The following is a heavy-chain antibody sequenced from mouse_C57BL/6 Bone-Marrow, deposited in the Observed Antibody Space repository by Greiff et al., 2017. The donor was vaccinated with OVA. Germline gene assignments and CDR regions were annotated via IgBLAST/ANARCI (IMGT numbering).Heavy chain of an antibody. J-gene: IGHJ1*03. Sequence: VQLQQSGAELVKPGASVKISCKASGYAFSSYWMNWVKQRPGKGLEWIGQIYPGDGDTNYNGKFKGKATLTADKSSSTAYMQLSSLTSEDSAVYFCARWRSFYYGRNWYFDVWGTGTTVTVSS. CDR1: GYAFSSYW. CDR3: ARWRSFYYGRNWYFDV. CDR2: IYPGDGDT. V-gene: IGHV1-80*01. D-gene: IGHD1-1*01.